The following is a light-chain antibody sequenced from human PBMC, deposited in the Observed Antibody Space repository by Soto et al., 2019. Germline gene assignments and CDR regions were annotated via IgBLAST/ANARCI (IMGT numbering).Light chain of an antibody. CDR1: QSVSSD. Sequence: EIWMPQSPATLSVSPGEIATLSCRASQSVSSDLAWYQQKPGQAPRLLIYATSTRATGIPARFSGSGSGTEFTLTISSLQSEDFAVYFCQKYDKWPLTFGGGTKVDI. CDR3: QKYDKWPLT. V-gene: IGKV3-15*01. J-gene: IGKJ4*01. CDR2: ATS.